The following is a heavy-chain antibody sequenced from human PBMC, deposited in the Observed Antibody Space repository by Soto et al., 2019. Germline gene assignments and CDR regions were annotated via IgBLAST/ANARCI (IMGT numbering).Heavy chain of an antibody. V-gene: IGHV1-18*01. D-gene: IGHD6-19*01. Sequence: QVQLVQSGAEVKKPGASVKVSCKASGYTFTSYGISWVRQAPGQGLEWMGWISAYNGNTNYAQKLQGRVTMTTDTSTSTAYMALRSLRSDDTAVYYCARDRRDWRIGQWLAPFDYWGQGTLVTVSS. J-gene: IGHJ4*02. CDR1: GYTFTSYG. CDR2: ISAYNGNT. CDR3: ARDRRDWRIGQWLAPFDY.